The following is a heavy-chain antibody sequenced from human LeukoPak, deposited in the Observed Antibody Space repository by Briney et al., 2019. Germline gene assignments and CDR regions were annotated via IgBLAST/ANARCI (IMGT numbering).Heavy chain of an antibody. D-gene: IGHD2-15*01. CDR3: ARVSRGWFGSSYVGYGVDV. Sequence: GESLQISCQSSEPRLINYWIGWVRQLPGKGLEWMGIIYPGDSATRYSPSFHGQVTIPADKSISTAYLQWSSLKGSDTAMYYCARVSRGWFGSSYVGYGVDVWGQGTTVTVSS. V-gene: IGHV5-51*01. J-gene: IGHJ6*02. CDR1: EPRLINYW. CDR2: IYPGDSAT.